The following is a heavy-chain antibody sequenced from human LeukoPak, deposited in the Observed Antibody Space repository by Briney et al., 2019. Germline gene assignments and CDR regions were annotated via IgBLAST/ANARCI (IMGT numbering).Heavy chain of an antibody. CDR1: GFTFSNYA. CDR2: IIGSGDGT. Sequence: PGGSLRLSCAASGFTFSNYAMNWVRQAPGKGLEWVSGIIGSGDGTYYADSVKGRFSISRDNSKNTLYLQMDSLRAEDTAVYYCAKGGSGSYYRYYFDCWGQGTLVTVSS. D-gene: IGHD1-26*01. CDR3: AKGGSGSYYRYYFDC. J-gene: IGHJ4*02. V-gene: IGHV3-23*01.